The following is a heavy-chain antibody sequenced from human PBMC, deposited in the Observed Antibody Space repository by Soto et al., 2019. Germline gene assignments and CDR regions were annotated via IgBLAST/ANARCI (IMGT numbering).Heavy chain of an antibody. J-gene: IGHJ6*02. CDR1: GFTFDDYT. CDR2: ISWDGGST. Sequence: GGSLRLSCAASGFTFDDYTMHWVRQAPGKGLEWVSLISWDGGSTYYADSVKGRFTISRDNSKNSLYLQMNSLRTEDTALYYCAKDIKRAPAPEYYYGMDVWGQGTTVTVSS. V-gene: IGHV3-43*01. CDR3: AKDIKRAPAPEYYYGMDV.